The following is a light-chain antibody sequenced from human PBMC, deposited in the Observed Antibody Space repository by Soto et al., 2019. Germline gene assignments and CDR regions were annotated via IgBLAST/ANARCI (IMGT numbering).Light chain of an antibody. V-gene: IGLV2-14*01. CDR1: SSAVGGGNY. CDR2: DIS. J-gene: IGLJ1*01. Sequence: QSALTQPASVSGSPGQSITLSCTGTSSAVGGGNYVSWYQQQPGKAPKPMIYDISNRHSGVSTRFSGSQPGNKAALTISGLQAEDEAEYYCILYTSSATYVFGTGTKLTVL. CDR3: ILYTSSATYV.